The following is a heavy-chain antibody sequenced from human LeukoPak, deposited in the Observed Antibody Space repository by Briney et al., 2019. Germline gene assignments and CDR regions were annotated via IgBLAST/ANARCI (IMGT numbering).Heavy chain of an antibody. J-gene: IGHJ3*02. CDR1: GLTFSSYW. V-gene: IGHV3-7*01. CDR3: ARDAAAWGPLLSPGHDAFGI. D-gene: IGHD1-26*01. Sequence: GGSLRLSCAASGLTFSSYWMSWVRQAPGKGLEWVANIKQDGSEKYYVDSVKGRFTISRDNAKNSLYLQMNSLRAEDTAVYYCARDAAAWGPLLSPGHDAFGIWGQGTMVTVSS. CDR2: IKQDGSEK.